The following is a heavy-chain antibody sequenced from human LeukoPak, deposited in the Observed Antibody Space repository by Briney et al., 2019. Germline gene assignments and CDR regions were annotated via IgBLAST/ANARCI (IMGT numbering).Heavy chain of an antibody. Sequence: ASVKVSCKASGYTFTSYGISWVRQAPGQGLEWMGWISAYNGNTSYAQKLQGRVTMTTDTSTSTAYMELRSLRSDDTAVYYCARGYCSGGSCYVAYFDYWGQGTLVTVSS. CDR2: ISAYNGNT. CDR1: GYTFTSYG. V-gene: IGHV1-18*04. D-gene: IGHD2-15*01. J-gene: IGHJ4*02. CDR3: ARGYCSGGSCYVAYFDY.